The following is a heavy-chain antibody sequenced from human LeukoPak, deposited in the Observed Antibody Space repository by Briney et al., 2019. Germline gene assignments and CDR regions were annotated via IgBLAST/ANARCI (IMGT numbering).Heavy chain of an antibody. Sequence: SVKVSCKASGGTFSNYAISWVRQAPGQGLEWMGGVIPIFGTANYAQRFQGRVTITADESASTVYMELSSLRSEDTAVYYCARANSATDSSRWFYYFYYLDVWGKGTTVTVSS. V-gene: IGHV1-69*13. CDR1: GGTFSNYA. CDR3: ARANSATDSSRWFYYFYYLDV. CDR2: VIPIFGTA. D-gene: IGHD6-13*01. J-gene: IGHJ6*03.